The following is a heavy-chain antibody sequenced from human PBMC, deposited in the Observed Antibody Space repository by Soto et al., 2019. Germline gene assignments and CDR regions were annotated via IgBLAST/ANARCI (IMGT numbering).Heavy chain of an antibody. CDR2: IIPIFGKT. D-gene: IGHD3-22*01. CDR3: AIAPLDSSGYYSPSTFDY. Sequence: SVKVSCKASGGTFSSHAISWVRQAPGQGLEWMGGIIPIFGKTNYAQKFQGRVTNTADKSTSTAYMELSSLRSEDTAVYYCAIAPLDSSGYYSPSTFDYWGQGTLVTVSS. V-gene: IGHV1-69*06. J-gene: IGHJ4*02. CDR1: GGTFSSHA.